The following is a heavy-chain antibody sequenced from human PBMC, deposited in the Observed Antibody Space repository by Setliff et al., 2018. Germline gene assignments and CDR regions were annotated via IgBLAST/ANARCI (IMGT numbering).Heavy chain of an antibody. Sequence: GGSLRLSCAASGFTFRSYAMSWVRQAPGKGLEWVSAISGSGGSTYYADSVKGRFTISRDNADNSLTLQMNSLRVEDTAVYYCSRDLQGSGDYVVDYWGQGTLVTVSS. J-gene: IGHJ4*02. CDR2: ISGSGGST. CDR3: SRDLQGSGDYVVDY. CDR1: GFTFRSYA. V-gene: IGHV3-23*01. D-gene: IGHD4-17*01.